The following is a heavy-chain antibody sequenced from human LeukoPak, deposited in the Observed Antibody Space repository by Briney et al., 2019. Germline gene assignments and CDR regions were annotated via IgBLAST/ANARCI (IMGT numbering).Heavy chain of an antibody. CDR3: ANPLMLRGDQPDS. J-gene: IGHJ5*01. V-gene: IGHV3-23*01. Sequence: GGSLRLSCAASGFTFSSYTMTWVRQAPGKGLEWVSGISGSGDSTKYADSVKGRFTISRDNSKNTVYLQMNSLRVEDTAVYYCANPLMLRGDQPDSWGQGALVTVSS. D-gene: IGHD3-10*01. CDR1: GFTFSSYT. CDR2: ISGSGDST.